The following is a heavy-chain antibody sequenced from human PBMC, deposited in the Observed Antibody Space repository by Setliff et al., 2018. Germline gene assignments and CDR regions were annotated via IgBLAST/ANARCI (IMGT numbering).Heavy chain of an antibody. D-gene: IGHD6-19*01. J-gene: IGHJ6*03. Sequence: SETLSLTCTVSGGSISSYYWSWIRQPPGKGLEWIGSIHYSGSTNYNPSLKSRLTISVDTAKTQFSLRLISVTAADTAVYYCARATYSTGWYGGGGAYYYMDVWGKGTTVTVSS. CDR1: GGSISSYY. CDR2: IHYSGST. V-gene: IGHV4-59*08. CDR3: ARATYSTGWYGGGGAYYYMDV.